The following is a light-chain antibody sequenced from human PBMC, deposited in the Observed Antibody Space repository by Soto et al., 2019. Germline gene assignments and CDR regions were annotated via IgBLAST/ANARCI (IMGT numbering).Light chain of an antibody. J-gene: IGLJ1*01. V-gene: IGLV1-47*01. CDR3: AACEVSLGEV. CDR1: SSNIGNND. Sequence: QSVLTQPPSASGTPGQRVTISCSGSSSNIGNNDVYWYQQFPGTAPKLVVYKNNHRPSGVPDRFSGSKSGTSASLAISGLRSEDEAVYYCAACEVSLGEVFGTGTKLTVL. CDR2: KNN.